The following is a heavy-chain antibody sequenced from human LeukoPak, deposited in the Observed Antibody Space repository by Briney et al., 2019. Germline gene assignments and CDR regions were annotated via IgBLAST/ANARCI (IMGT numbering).Heavy chain of an antibody. D-gene: IGHD4-17*01. CDR2: IYYSGST. J-gene: IGHJ4*02. CDR3: AAELRSVYNYYFDY. CDR1: RGSVTSYY. V-gene: IGHV4-59*08. Sequence: SETLSLTCTISRGSVTSYYWSWIRQPPGKGLEWIGYIYYSGSTNYNPSLKSRVTISVDTSKNQFSLKLSSVTAADTAVYYCAAELRSVYNYYFDYWGQGTLVTVSS.